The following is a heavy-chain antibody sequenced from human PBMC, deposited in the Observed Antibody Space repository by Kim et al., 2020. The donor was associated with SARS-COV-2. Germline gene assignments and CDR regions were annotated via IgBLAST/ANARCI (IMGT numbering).Heavy chain of an antibody. Sequence: GGSLRLSCAASGFTFSSYGMHWVRQAPGKGLEWVAVIWYDGSNKYYADSVKGRFTISRDNSKNTLYLQMNSLRAEDTAVYYCARDPLPRGSSSWYIAYWGQGTLVTVSS. J-gene: IGHJ4*02. CDR2: IWYDGSNK. D-gene: IGHD6-13*01. CDR1: GFTFSSYG. V-gene: IGHV3-33*08. CDR3: ARDPLPRGSSSWYIAY.